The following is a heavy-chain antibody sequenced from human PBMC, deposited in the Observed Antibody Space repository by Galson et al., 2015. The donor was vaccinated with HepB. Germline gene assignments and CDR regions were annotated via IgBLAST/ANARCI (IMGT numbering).Heavy chain of an antibody. Sequence: SLRLSCAASGFTFSSYSMNWVRQAPGKGLEWVSYISSSSSTIYYADSVKGRFTISRDNAKNSLYLQMNSLRAEDTAVYYCARRGYYGSGSYLTDQIDYWGQGTLVTVSS. CDR2: ISSSSSTI. CDR3: ARRGYYGSGSYLTDQIDY. D-gene: IGHD3-10*01. V-gene: IGHV3-48*01. CDR1: GFTFSSYS. J-gene: IGHJ4*02.